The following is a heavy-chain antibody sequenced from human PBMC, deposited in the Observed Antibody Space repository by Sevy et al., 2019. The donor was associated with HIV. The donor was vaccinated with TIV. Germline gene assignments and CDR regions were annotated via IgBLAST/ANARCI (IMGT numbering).Heavy chain of an antibody. J-gene: IGHJ4*02. CDR2: IYYSGST. Sequence: SETLSLTCTVSGGSISSSSYYWGWIRQPPGKGLEWIGSIYYSGSTYYNPSLKSRVTISVDTSKHQLSLKLSSVTAADTAVYYCARQMDSPPYYSDSSGHDAYYFDYWGQGTLVTVSS. D-gene: IGHD3-22*01. V-gene: IGHV4-39*01. CDR3: ARQMDSPPYYSDSSGHDAYYFDY. CDR1: GGSISSSSYY.